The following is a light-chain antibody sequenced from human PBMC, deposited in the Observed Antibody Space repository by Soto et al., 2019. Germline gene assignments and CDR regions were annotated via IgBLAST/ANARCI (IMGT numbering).Light chain of an antibody. Sequence: QSVLTQPPSASGTPGQRVTISCSGSSSNIGSKFVYWYQQLPGTAPKLLIYRDNERPSGVPDRFSGSKSGTSASLAISGLRSEDEADYYCYSYTTTSPLFGGGTKLTVL. CDR1: SSNIGSKF. J-gene: IGLJ2*01. CDR3: YSYTTTSPL. CDR2: RDN. V-gene: IGLV1-47*01.